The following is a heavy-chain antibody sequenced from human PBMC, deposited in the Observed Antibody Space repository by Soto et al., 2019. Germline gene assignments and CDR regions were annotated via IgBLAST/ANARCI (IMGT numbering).Heavy chain of an antibody. D-gene: IGHD2-21*01. V-gene: IGHV4-59*08. CDR1: GGSVSSYY. Sequence: SETLSLTCTVSGGSVSSYYWSWIRQSPGKGLEWIGYIYYSGSTKYKPSLKSRVTISLDTSKNQFSLKVSSATAAVTAFFYCARHSNRIYGIYYFDYWGLGALVTVSS. J-gene: IGHJ4*02. CDR2: IYYSGST. CDR3: ARHSNRIYGIYYFDY.